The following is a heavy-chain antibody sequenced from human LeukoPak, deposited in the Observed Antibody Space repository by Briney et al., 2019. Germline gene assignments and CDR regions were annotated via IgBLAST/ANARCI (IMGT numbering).Heavy chain of an antibody. CDR2: ISGSGAST. V-gene: IGHV3-23*01. D-gene: IGHD2-15*01. CDR1: GFTFSTSA. J-gene: IGHJ3*02. CDR3: AKEIDTLGTNAFDI. Sequence: GGSLRLSCAASGFTFSTSAMSWVRRAPGKGLEWVSAISGSGASTYYADSVKGRFTISRDNSKNTLYLQMDSLRTEDTAFYYCAKEIDTLGTNAFDIWGQGTMVTVSS.